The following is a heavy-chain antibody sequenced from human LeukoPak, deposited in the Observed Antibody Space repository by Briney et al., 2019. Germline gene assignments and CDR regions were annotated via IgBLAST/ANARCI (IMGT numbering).Heavy chain of an antibody. CDR3: ARDWGRYAI. Sequence: SETLSLTCTVSGDSISRGAYYWSWIRQHPRKGLEWIGKIYSSGSTYYNPSLKSRVLISIDTSKNQFSLKVRSMTAADTAVYFCARDWGRYAIWGQGTVVIVSS. V-gene: IGHV4-31*03. CDR2: IYSSGST. D-gene: IGHD3-9*01. CDR1: GDSISRGAYY. J-gene: IGHJ3*02.